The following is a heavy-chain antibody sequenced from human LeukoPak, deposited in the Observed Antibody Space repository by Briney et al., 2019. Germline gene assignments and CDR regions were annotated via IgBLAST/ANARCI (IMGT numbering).Heavy chain of an antibody. CDR2: IYTSGST. CDR3: ARVGDIVVVPAAMTFDY. J-gene: IGHJ4*02. Sequence: SETLSLTCTVSGGSISSYYWSWIRQPAGKGLEWIGRIYTSGSTNYNPSLKSRVTMSVDTSKNQFSLKLSSVTAADTAVYYCARVGDIVVVPAAMTFDYWGQGTLVTVSS. V-gene: IGHV4-4*07. D-gene: IGHD2-2*01. CDR1: GGSISSYY.